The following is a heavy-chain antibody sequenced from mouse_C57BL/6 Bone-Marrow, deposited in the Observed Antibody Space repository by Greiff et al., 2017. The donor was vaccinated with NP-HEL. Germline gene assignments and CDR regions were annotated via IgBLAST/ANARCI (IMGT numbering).Heavy chain of an antibody. CDR1: GFTFSSYG. CDR2: ISSGGSYT. D-gene: IGHD3-2*02. V-gene: IGHV5-6*01. Sequence: EVMLVESGGDLVKPGGSLKLSCAASGFTFSSYGMSWVRQTPDKRLEWVATISSGGSYTYYPDSVKGRFTISRDNAKNTLYLQMSSLKSEDTSMYYCARMLRGSMDYWGQGTSVTVSS. J-gene: IGHJ4*01. CDR3: ARMLRGSMDY.